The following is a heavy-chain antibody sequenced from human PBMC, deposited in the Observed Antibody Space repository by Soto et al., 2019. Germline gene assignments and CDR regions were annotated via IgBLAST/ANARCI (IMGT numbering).Heavy chain of an antibody. Sequence: EASVKVSCKASGGSITSYAVSWVRQAPGQGLEWMGGIIPMFGTTHYAQKFQGRVTITADESTNTVYMELFRLRSDDTAIYYCATDGPRIAVAGTYPDHWGQGTLVTVSS. CDR3: ATDGPRIAVAGTYPDH. V-gene: IGHV1-69*13. CDR2: IIPMFGTT. CDR1: GGSITSYA. J-gene: IGHJ4*02. D-gene: IGHD6-19*01.